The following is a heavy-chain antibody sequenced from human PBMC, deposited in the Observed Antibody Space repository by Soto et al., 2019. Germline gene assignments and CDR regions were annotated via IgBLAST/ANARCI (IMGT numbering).Heavy chain of an antibody. V-gene: IGHV1-69*01. CDR3: ARDYRQRIAVAGRRLEWFDP. D-gene: IGHD6-19*01. Sequence: QVQLVQSGAEVKKPGSSVKVSCKASGGTFSSYAISWVRQAPGQGLEWMGGIIPIFGTANYAQKFQGRVTITADESTSTAYMELSSLRSEDTAVYYCARDYRQRIAVAGRRLEWFDPWGQGTLVTVSS. J-gene: IGHJ5*02. CDR2: IIPIFGTA. CDR1: GGTFSSYA.